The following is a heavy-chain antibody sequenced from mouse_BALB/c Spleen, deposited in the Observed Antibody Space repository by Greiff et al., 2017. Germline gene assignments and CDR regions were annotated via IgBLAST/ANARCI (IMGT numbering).Heavy chain of an antibody. CDR2: IYPGSGNT. D-gene: IGHD2-13*01. Sequence: QVQLQQSGAELVRPGTSVKISCKASGYAFTNYWLGWVKQRPGHGLEWIGDIYPGSGNTYYNEKFKGKATLTADKSSSTAYMQLSSLTSEDSAVYFCARFGDAWGQGTSVTVSS. J-gene: IGHJ4*01. V-gene: IGHV1-63*01. CDR3: ARFGDA. CDR1: GYAFTNYW.